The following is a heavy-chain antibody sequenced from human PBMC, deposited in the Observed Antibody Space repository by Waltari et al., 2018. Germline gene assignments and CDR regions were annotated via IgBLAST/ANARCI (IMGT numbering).Heavy chain of an antibody. CDR1: GFTFSSDG. J-gene: IGHJ3*02. CDR3: ARGGLAVNDAFDI. V-gene: IGHV3-33*08. CDR2: IWYDGSNK. Sequence: QVQQVAYGGGVVQPGRSLRLSCAASGFTFSSDGLTWVRPAPGKGLEWVAVIWYDGSNKYYAYSVKCRVTISRDNSKNTLYPQMNSLRAEDTAMYYCARGGLAVNDAFDIWGQGTMVTVSS. D-gene: IGHD2-21*01.